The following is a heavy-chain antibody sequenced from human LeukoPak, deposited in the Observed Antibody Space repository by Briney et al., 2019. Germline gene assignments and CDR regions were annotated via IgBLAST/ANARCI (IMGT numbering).Heavy chain of an antibody. D-gene: IGHD3-3*01. Sequence: GGSLRLSCEVSGFTFSAYSMNCVRQAPGKGLEWVSSISPGSDYIFYTASVKGRFTISRDNAKNSLYLQVHSLRAEDTAVYYCGRYGVSSGRSYIDSWGQGTLVTVSS. CDR2: ISPGSDYI. V-gene: IGHV3-21*01. CDR1: GFTFSAYS. CDR3: GRYGVSSGRSYIDS. J-gene: IGHJ4*02.